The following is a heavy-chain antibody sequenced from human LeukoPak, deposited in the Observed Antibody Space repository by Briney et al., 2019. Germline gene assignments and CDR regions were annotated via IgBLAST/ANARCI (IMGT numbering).Heavy chain of an antibody. V-gene: IGHV1-2*02. D-gene: IGHD3-10*01. J-gene: IGHJ4*02. CDR3: ARDFSWGVDY. CDR1: GFTFTGHY. Sequence: GASVTVSCKASGFTFTGHYMHWVRQAPGQGLEWMGWINGNSGATNYARNFQDRVTLTRDTSISTVYMELSGLRIDDTAVYYCARDFSWGVDYWGQGTLVTVSS. CDR2: INGNSGAT.